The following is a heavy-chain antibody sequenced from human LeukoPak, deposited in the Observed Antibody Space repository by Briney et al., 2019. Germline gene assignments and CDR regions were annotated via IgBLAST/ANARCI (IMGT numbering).Heavy chain of an antibody. CDR2: ISGGGGST. D-gene: IGHD6-13*01. CDR1: GFTFSNYA. J-gene: IGHJ6*02. CDR3: AKAFSSPYYYNGMDV. Sequence: GGSLRLSCAASGFTFSNYAMTWVRQAPGKGLEWVSAISGGGGSTYYADSVRGRFTISRDNSKNPLYLQMNSLRAEDTAVYYCAKAFSSPYYYNGMDVWGQRTTVTVSS. V-gene: IGHV3-23*01.